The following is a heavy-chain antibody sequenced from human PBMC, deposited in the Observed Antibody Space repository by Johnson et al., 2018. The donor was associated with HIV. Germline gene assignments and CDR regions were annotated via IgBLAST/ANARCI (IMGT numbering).Heavy chain of an antibody. V-gene: IGHV3-30*04. Sequence: VQLVESGGGVVQPGRSLRLSCAASGFTFSSYAMHWVRQAPGKGLEWVAVISYDGSNKYYADSVKGRFTISRDNSKNTLYLQMNSLRAEDTAVYYCARVEWDQNDFDIWGQGTMVTVSS. CDR2: ISYDGSNK. J-gene: IGHJ3*02. CDR1: GFTFSSYA. D-gene: IGHD1-26*01. CDR3: ARVEWDQNDFDI.